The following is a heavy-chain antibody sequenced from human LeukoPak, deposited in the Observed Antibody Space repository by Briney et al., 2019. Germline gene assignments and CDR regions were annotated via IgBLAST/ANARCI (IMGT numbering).Heavy chain of an antibody. CDR2: IRYDGDNK. V-gene: IGHV3-30*02. Sequence: GGSLRLSCAASGFTFSSYGMHWVRQAPGKGLEWVAFIRYDGDNKYYADSVKGRFTISRDNSKNTLYLQMNSLRGDDTAIYYCVRESRPGGAMGLYHNLDYWGQGTLVAVSS. CDR1: GFTFSSYG. D-gene: IGHD1-1*01. CDR3: VRESRPGGAMGLYHNLDY. J-gene: IGHJ4*02.